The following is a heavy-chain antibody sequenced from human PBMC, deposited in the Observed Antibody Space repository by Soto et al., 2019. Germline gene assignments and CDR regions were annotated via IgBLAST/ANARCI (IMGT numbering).Heavy chain of an antibody. CDR3: ARDCGHGYGMDV. Sequence: EVQLVESGGGLVQPGGSLRLSCAASGFTFRNYNMNWVRQAPGKGLEWLSYISGASGTIYYADSVQGRFTISRDNAKNSLYLQMNSLRAEDTAMYSCARDCGHGYGMDVWGQGTTVTVSS. CDR1: GFTFRNYN. V-gene: IGHV3-48*01. J-gene: IGHJ6*02. CDR2: ISGASGTI.